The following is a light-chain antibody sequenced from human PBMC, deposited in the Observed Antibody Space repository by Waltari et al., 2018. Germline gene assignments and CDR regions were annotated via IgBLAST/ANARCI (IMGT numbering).Light chain of an antibody. CDR1: QCVSSY. CDR2: DAS. V-gene: IGKV3-11*02. J-gene: IGKJ1*01. Sequence: EIVLTQSPATLSLSPGERATLSCRASQCVSSYLAWYQQKPGQAPRLLIYDASNRATGIPARFSGSGSGRDFTLTFRSLGPEDFAVYYCQQRSNWPRTFGQGTKVEIK. CDR3: QQRSNWPRT.